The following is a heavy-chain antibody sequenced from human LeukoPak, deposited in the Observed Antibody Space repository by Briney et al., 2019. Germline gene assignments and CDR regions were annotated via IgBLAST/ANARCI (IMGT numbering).Heavy chain of an antibody. CDR1: GYSFTSYW. D-gene: IGHD6-13*01. CDR3: ARHTSSWNEGDDY. V-gene: IGHV5-10-1*01. J-gene: IGHJ4*02. CDR2: IDPSDSYT. Sequence: PGESLKISCKGSGYSFTSYWISWVRQMPGKGLEWMGRIDPSDSYTNYSPSFQGHVTISADMSISTAYLQWSSLKASDTAMYYCARHTSSWNEGDDYWGQGTLVTASS.